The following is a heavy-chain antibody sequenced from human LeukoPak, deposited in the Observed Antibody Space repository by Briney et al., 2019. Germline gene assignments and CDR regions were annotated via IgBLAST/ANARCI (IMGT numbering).Heavy chain of an antibody. CDR2: IYPGYSDT. Sequence: GASLQISCRGSGCSFTNYWIGWVRQMAGKGLEWMGIIYPGYSDTRYSPSFQRQVTIPADKSISTAYLQWSSLKASDTAMYYCARRQYCTNGVCYTVFDYWGQGTLVTVSS. CDR3: ARRQYCTNGVCYTVFDY. CDR1: GCSFTNYW. V-gene: IGHV5-51*01. J-gene: IGHJ4*02. D-gene: IGHD2-8*01.